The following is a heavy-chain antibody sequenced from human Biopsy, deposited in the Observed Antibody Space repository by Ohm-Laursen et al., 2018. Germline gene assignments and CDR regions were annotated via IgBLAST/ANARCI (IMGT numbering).Heavy chain of an antibody. Sequence: ASVKVSCKASGYSFTSYYMHWVRQAPGQGLEWMGMINPSGSTTSYPQIFQGRVTTTRDTSKSTVYMELSSLRSADTAVYFCARNTGWYGDLYYFDYWGQGTLVTVSS. CDR3: ARNTGWYGDLYYFDY. CDR1: GYSFTSYY. CDR2: INPSGSTT. D-gene: IGHD6-19*01. V-gene: IGHV1-46*01. J-gene: IGHJ4*02.